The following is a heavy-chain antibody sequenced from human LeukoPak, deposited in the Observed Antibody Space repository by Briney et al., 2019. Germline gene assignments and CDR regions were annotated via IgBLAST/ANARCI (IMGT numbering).Heavy chain of an antibody. CDR2: INHSGST. CDR1: GGSFSGYY. J-gene: IGHJ4*02. V-gene: IGHV4-34*01. Sequence: SETLSLTCAVYGGSFSGYYWSWIRQPPGKGLEWIGEINHSGSTNYNPSLKSRVTISVDTSKNQFSLKLSSVTAADTAVYYCARAVARVAAAGYFDYWGQGTLVTVSS. CDR3: ARAVARVAAAGYFDY. D-gene: IGHD6-13*01.